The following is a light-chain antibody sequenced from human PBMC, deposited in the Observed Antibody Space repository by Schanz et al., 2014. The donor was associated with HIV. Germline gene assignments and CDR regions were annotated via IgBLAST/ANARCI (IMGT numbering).Light chain of an antibody. J-gene: IGLJ2*01. CDR2: DNN. V-gene: IGLV1-40*01. Sequence: QSVLTQPPSVSGAPGQRVTISCTGNSSNIGTGYDIHWYQQLPGTAPKLLIYDNNNRPSGVPDRFSGSKSGTSASLAITGLQAEDEAEYYCAAWDDSLNGVVFGGGTKLTVL. CDR1: SSNIGTGYD. CDR3: AAWDDSLNGVV.